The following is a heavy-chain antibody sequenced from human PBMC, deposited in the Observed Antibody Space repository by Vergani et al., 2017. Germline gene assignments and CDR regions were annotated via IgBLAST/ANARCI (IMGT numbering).Heavy chain of an antibody. CDR1: GGSFTSYH. CDR3: ARVNTETNGHLYYYYYMDV. Sequence: QVQLQQWGGGLLKPSETLSLTCVVNGGSFTSYHWTWIRQSPGEGLEWVGDIDHTGRPDYNPSLKSRLTMSVDKSRNQFSLTLNSVTATDTAIHFCARVNTETNGHLYYYYYMDVWGQGTAGTVS. CDR2: IDHTGRP. J-gene: IGHJ6*03. V-gene: IGHV4-34*01. D-gene: IGHD4-11*01.